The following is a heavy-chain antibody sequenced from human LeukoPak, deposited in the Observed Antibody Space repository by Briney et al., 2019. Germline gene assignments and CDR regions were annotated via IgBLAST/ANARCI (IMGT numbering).Heavy chain of an antibody. CDR2: IHYSGST. CDR1: GGSISSSSYN. D-gene: IGHD6-19*01. V-gene: IGHV4-39*01. Sequence: SETLSLTCTVSGGSISSSSYNWGWLRQPPGQGLEWIVNIHYSGSTYYNPSLESRVTISVDTSKNQFSLKLNSVTVADTAVYYCARRGSSGHYMDVWGKGTPVTVSS. CDR3: ARRGSSGHYMDV. J-gene: IGHJ6*03.